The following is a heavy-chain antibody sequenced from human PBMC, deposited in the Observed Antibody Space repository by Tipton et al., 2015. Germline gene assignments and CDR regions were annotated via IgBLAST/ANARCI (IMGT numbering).Heavy chain of an antibody. CDR2: IYYSGST. Sequence: LRLSCTVSGGSISSDNRYWGWIRQPPGRGLEWIGNIYYSGSTYYKTSLKSRVTISVDPSKNQFSLKLSSVTAADTAVYYCARSNYDLLTGYSRSFDYWGRGTLVTVSS. CDR3: ARSNYDLLTGYSRSFDY. D-gene: IGHD3-9*01. CDR1: GGSISSDNRY. J-gene: IGHJ4*02. V-gene: IGHV4-39*01.